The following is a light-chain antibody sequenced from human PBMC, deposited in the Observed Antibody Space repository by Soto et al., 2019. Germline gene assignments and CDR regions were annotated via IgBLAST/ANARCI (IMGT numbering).Light chain of an antibody. CDR3: HQRSNWPPT. J-gene: IGKJ5*01. V-gene: IGKV3-11*01. Sequence: EIVMTQSPVTLSVSPGERATLSCRASQNISRSLAWYQQKPGQAPRLLIYDASNRATGIPARFSGSGSGTDFTLTISSLEPEDFAVYYCHQRSNWPPTFGQGTRLEIK. CDR2: DAS. CDR1: QNISRS.